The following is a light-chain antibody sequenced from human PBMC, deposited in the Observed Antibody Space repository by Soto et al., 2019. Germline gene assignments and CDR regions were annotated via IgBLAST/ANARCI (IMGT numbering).Light chain of an antibody. Sequence: QSVLTQPPSVSGDPGQRVTISCTGSSSNIGSHYDVHWYQQLPGTAPKLLIYGNSNRPSGVPDRFSASKSDTSASLAITGLRTEDEADYYCQSYDSSLSVWVFGGGTQLTVL. CDR2: GNS. V-gene: IGLV1-40*01. CDR1: SSNIGSHYD. CDR3: QSYDSSLSVWV. J-gene: IGLJ3*02.